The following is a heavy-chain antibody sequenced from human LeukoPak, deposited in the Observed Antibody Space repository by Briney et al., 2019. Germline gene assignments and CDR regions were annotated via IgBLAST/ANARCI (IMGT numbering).Heavy chain of an antibody. J-gene: IGHJ5*02. CDR3: AKGYCSSTSCSYNWFDP. D-gene: IGHD2-2*01. Sequence: GGSLRLSCAASGFTFSSYAMSWVRQAPGKGLEWVSAISGSGGSTYYTDSVKGRFTISRDNSKNTLYLQMNSLRAEDTAVYYCAKGYCSSTSCSYNWFDPWGQGTLVTVSS. V-gene: IGHV3-23*01. CDR1: GFTFSSYA. CDR2: ISGSGGST.